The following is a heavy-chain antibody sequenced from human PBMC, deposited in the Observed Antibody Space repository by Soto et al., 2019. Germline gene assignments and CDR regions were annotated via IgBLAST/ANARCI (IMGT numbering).Heavy chain of an antibody. CDR1: GYTFTSYY. J-gene: IGHJ6*02. V-gene: IGHV1-46*01. CDR3: ARGGLSSSYYYYYGMDV. CDR2: INPSGGST. Sequence: RASVKVSCKASGYTFTSYYMHWVRQAPGQGLEWMGIINPSGGSTSYAQKFQGRVTMTRDTSTSTVYMELSSLRSEDTAVYYCARGGLSSSYYYYYGMDVWGQGTTVTVSS. D-gene: IGHD6-6*01.